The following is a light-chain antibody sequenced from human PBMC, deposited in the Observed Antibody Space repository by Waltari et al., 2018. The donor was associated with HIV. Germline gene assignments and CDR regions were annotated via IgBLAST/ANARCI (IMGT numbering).Light chain of an antibody. Sequence: PGQSITISCTGTSSDVGGYNYVSWYQQPPGTAPKPMIYEVSNRPSGVPDRFSGSKSGNTASLTISGLQAEDEADYYCSSYTSSSTFVFGGGTKLTVL. CDR3: SSYTSSSTFV. CDR1: SSDVGGYNY. J-gene: IGLJ2*01. CDR2: EVS. V-gene: IGLV2-18*02.